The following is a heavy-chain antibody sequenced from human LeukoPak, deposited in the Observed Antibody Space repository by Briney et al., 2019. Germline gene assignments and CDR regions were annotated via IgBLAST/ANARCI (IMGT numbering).Heavy chain of an antibody. Sequence: GGSLRLSCVASGFTFSTYSMHWVRQAPGKGLEWVALISYDGSDEYYADSVNGRFTISRDNSNNTLYLEMSGLRPEGTAIYCCVRERRWNSRSPGIYWGAGTLVTVSS. J-gene: IGHJ4*02. CDR2: ISYDGSDE. V-gene: IGHV3-30*04. CDR3: VRERRWNSRSPGIY. D-gene: IGHD1/OR15-1a*01. CDR1: GFTFSTYS.